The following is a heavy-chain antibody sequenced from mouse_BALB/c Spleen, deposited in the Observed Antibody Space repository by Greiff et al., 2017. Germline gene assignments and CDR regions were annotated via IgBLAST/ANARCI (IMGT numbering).Heavy chain of an antibody. CDR2: ISSGGST. CDR1: GFTFSSYA. V-gene: IGHV5-6-5*01. CDR3: ARSAPDAMDY. Sequence: EVQRVESGGGLVKPGGSLKLSCAASGFTFSSYAMSWVRQTPEKRLEWVASISSGGSTYYPDSVKGRFTISRDNARNILYLQMSSLRSEDTAMYYCARSAPDAMDYWGQGTSVTVSS. J-gene: IGHJ4*01.